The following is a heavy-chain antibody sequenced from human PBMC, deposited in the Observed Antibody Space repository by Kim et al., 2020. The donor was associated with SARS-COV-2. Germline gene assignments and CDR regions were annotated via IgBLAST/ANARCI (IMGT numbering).Heavy chain of an antibody. CDR1: GFTFSSYS. J-gene: IGHJ6*02. CDR3: ARDEFGGSFSLYPYYSYYSGMDV. V-gene: IGHV3-21*01. CDR2: ISSSSSYI. Sequence: GGSLRLSCAASGFTFSSYSMNWVRQAPGKGLECVSSISSSSSYIYYADSVKGRFTISRDNAKNSLYLQMNSLRAEDTAVYYCARDEFGGSFSLYPYYSYYSGMDVWGQGTTVTVSS. D-gene: IGHD1-26*01.